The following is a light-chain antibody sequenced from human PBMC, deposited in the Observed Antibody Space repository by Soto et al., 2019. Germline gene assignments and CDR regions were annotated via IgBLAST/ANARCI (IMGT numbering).Light chain of an antibody. Sequence: DIQMTQSPSTLSASVGDRVTITCRASQSISSGLAWYQQKPGKAPKLLIYKASSLESGVPSRFSGSGSGTEFTLTISSLQPDDFATYYCQQYNSYRWTFGQGTKVEIK. CDR3: QQYNSYRWT. CDR1: QSISSG. J-gene: IGKJ1*01. V-gene: IGKV1-5*03. CDR2: KAS.